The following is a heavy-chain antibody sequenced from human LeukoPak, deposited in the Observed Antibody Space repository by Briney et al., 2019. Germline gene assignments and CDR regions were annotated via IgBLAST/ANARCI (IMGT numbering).Heavy chain of an antibody. J-gene: IGHJ4*02. Sequence: SETLSLTCAVYIDSFSNYHWNWIRQTPAKGMEWIGEVNESGGTNISPSLRSRVILSVDTSKNQFSLKLTSVTAADTAVYYCARAGFALAPHRGTPFDYWGQGTLVTVSS. CDR1: IDSFSNYH. CDR3: ARAGFALAPHRGTPFDY. CDR2: VNESGGT. D-gene: IGHD6-6*01. V-gene: IGHV4-34*01.